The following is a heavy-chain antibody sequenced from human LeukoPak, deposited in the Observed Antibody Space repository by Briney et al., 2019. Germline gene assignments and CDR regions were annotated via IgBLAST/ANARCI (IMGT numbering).Heavy chain of an antibody. V-gene: IGHV1-24*01. CDR1: TYTLTELS. Sequence: ASVKVSCKVSTYTLTELSIHWVRQAPGKGLEWMGGFDPEHGETIYAQKFQGRVTMTRDTSTSTVYMELSSLRSEDTAVYYCARTRGAAIDYWGQGTLVTVSS. D-gene: IGHD2-2*01. J-gene: IGHJ4*02. CDR3: ARTRGAAIDY. CDR2: FDPEHGET.